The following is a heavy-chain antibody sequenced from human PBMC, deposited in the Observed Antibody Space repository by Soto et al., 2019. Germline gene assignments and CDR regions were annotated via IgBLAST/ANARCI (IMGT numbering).Heavy chain of an antibody. CDR3: ARDKITGLFDY. CDR1: GGSFSGYY. CDR2: INHSGST. V-gene: IGHV4-34*01. J-gene: IGHJ4*02. D-gene: IGHD2-8*02. Sequence: SXTLSLTCAVYGGSFSGYYCTWIRQPPGTGLEWIGEINHSGSTNYNPSLKSRVTISVDTSKNQFSLKLTPVTAVDTAVYYCARDKITGLFDYWGQGTLVTVSS.